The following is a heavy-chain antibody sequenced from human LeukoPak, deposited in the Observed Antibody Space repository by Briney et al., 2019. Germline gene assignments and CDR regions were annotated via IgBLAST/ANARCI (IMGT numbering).Heavy chain of an antibody. CDR3: ARPSGTYNRFDY. CDR2: IYPGDSDT. J-gene: IGHJ4*02. V-gene: IGHV5-51*01. CDR1: GYSFTNSW. Sequence: GDSLKISCKASGYSFTNSWIGWLRPMPGKGLEWMGIIYPGDSDTKYSPSFQGQVTISADKSITTAYLQWSSLKASDTAMYYCARPSGTYNRFDYWGQGTLVTVSS. D-gene: IGHD1-26*01.